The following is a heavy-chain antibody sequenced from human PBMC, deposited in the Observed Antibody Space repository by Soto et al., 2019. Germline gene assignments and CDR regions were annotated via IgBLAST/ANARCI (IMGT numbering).Heavy chain of an antibody. CDR3: ARGIGGHFDIDY. CDR1: GYTFTSYD. Sequence: ASVKVSCKASGYTFTSYDINWVRQATGQGLEWIGWMNPNSCNTGYAQKFQGRVTMTRNTSISTAYMELSSLRSEDTAVYYCARGIGGHFDIDYWGQGTLVTVSS. V-gene: IGHV1-8*01. J-gene: IGHJ4*02. D-gene: IGHD3-9*01. CDR2: MNPNSCNT.